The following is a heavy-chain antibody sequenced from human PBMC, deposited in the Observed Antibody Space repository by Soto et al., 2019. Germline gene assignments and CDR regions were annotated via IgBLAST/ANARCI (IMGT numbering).Heavy chain of an antibody. D-gene: IGHD4-17*01. CDR2: ISSSSSYI. Sequence: GGSLRLSCAASGFTFSSYSMNWVRRAPGKGLEWVSSISSSSSYIYYADSVKGRFTISRDNAKNSLYLQMNSLRAEDTAVYYCARDTDYGDRHFDYWGQGTLVTVSS. J-gene: IGHJ4*02. CDR3: ARDTDYGDRHFDY. V-gene: IGHV3-21*01. CDR1: GFTFSSYS.